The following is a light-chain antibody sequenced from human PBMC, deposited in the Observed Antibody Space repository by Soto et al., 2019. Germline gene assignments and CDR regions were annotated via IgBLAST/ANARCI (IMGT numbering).Light chain of an antibody. CDR3: QQRSNPLT. CDR2: DAS. CDR1: PSVNNY. J-gene: IGKJ4*01. Sequence: EIVLTQFPATLSLSPGERATLSCRASPSVNNYLAWYQQRPGQAPSLLIYDASNRATGIPARFSGSGSGTDSTLTIRSLQPEDFAVDYCQQRSNPLTFGGGTKLDIK. V-gene: IGKV3-11*01.